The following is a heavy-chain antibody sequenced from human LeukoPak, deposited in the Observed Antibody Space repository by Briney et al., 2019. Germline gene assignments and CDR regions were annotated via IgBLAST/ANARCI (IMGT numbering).Heavy chain of an antibody. CDR2: ISSSSSTI. CDR1: GFTFSSYS. J-gene: IGHJ6*02. D-gene: IGHD2-8*01. CDR3: ARGPERTGVGTRYYYDMDV. V-gene: IGHV3-48*01. Sequence: PRGSLRLSCAASGFTFSSYSMNWVSQAPGKGLEWVSYISSSSSTIYYADSVKGRFTISRDNSKNTLYLQMNSLRAEDTAVYYCARGPERTGVGTRYYYDMDVRGQGTTVTVSS.